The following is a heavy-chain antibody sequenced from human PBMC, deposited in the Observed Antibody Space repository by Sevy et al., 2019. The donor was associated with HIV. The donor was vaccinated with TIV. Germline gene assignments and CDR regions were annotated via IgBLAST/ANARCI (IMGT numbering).Heavy chain of an antibody. CDR1: GFIFSNYA. V-gene: IGHV3-30-3*01. J-gene: IGHJ3*01. D-gene: IGHD3-22*01. CDR2: ISADGGVK. Sequence: GGSLRLSCAASGFIFSNYAMTWVRQAPGRGLEWVAIISADGGVKYYEDSVKGRFSISRDNSDNTLSLQMNSLRTEESALYYCARENYYDSTSLGSFDVWGQGTMVTVSS. CDR3: ARENYYDSTSLGSFDV.